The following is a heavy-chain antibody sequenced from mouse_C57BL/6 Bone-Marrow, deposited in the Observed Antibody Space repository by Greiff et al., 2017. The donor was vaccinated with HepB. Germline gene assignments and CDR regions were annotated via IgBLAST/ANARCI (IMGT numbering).Heavy chain of an antibody. CDR3: ARSRKFHYYYGSSRYFDV. V-gene: IGHV1-55*01. J-gene: IGHJ1*03. Sequence: QVQLQQSGAELVKPGASVKMSCKASGYTFTSYWITWVKQRPGQGLEWIGDIYPGSGSTNYNEKFKSKATLTVDTSSSTAYMQLSSLTSEDSAVYYCARSRKFHYYYGSSRYFDVWGTGTTVTVSS. CDR2: IYPGSGST. CDR1: GYTFTSYW. D-gene: IGHD1-1*01.